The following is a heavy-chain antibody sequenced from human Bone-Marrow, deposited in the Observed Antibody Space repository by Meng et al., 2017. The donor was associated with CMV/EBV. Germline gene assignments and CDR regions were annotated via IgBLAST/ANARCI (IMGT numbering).Heavy chain of an antibody. Sequence: QVQLVQSGAEVKKPGASVQVSCKASGYTFTGHYMHWVRQAPGQGLEWMGWINPNSGDTNYAQKFQGRVTMTRDTSISTAYMELSRLRSDDTAVYYCAREMYYYDSSGHNWFDPWGQGTLVTVSS. J-gene: IGHJ5*02. D-gene: IGHD3-22*01. CDR1: GYTFTGHY. CDR2: INPNSGDT. V-gene: IGHV1-2*02. CDR3: AREMYYYDSSGHNWFDP.